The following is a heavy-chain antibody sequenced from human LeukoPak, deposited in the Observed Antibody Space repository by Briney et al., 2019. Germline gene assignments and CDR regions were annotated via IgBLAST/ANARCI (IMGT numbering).Heavy chain of an antibody. J-gene: IGHJ4*02. CDR1: GGSISGSDLY. CDR3: AIKYYDILTLDY. V-gene: IGHV4-39*01. CDR2: IYYSGST. D-gene: IGHD3-9*01. Sequence: SETLSLTCTVSGGSISGSDLYWGWIRQPPGKGLEWIGSIYYSGSTYYNPSLKSRVTISVDTSKNQFSLKLSSVTAADTAVYYCAIKYYDILTLDYWGQGTLVTVSS.